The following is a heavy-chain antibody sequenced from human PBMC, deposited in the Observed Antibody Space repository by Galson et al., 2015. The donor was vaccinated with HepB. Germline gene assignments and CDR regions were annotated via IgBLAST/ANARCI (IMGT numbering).Heavy chain of an antibody. Sequence: CAISGDSVSSHTAAWNWIRQSPSRGLEWLGRTYYRSKWYNDYAVSVKSRITINPDTSRNQFSLQLRSVTPEDTAVYFCARDAGYNSVWYPGGDHYYGMDVWGQGTTVSVSS. V-gene: IGHV6-1*01. CDR3: ARDAGYNSVWYPGGDHYYGMDV. D-gene: IGHD6-19*01. CDR2: TYYRSKWYN. J-gene: IGHJ6*02. CDR1: GDSVSSHTAA.